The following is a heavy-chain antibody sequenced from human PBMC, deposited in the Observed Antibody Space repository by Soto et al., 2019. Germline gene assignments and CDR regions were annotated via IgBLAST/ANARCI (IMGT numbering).Heavy chain of an antibody. CDR1: GFTFSSYA. Sequence: GGSLRLSCAASGFTFSSYAMSWVRQAPGKGLEWVSAISGSGGSTYYADSVKGRFTISRDNSKNTLYLQMNSLRAEDTAVYYCAKRLDYDSSGYPSWYFDLWGRGTLVTVSS. V-gene: IGHV3-23*01. CDR2: ISGSGGST. J-gene: IGHJ2*01. CDR3: AKRLDYDSSGYPSWYFDL. D-gene: IGHD3-22*01.